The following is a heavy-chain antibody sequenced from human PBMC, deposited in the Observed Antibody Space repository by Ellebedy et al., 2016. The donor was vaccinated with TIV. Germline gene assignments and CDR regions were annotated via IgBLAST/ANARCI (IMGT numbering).Heavy chain of an antibody. CDR2: IGNSGNT. J-gene: IGHJ4*02. Sequence: MPSETLSLTCTVPGGSISSSSYYWNWIRQPTGKGLEWIGSIGNSGNTYYNPSLKSRVTISADTSRNQFSLKVTSGPAADTAVYFCARVKGEPGIAVVGLVDWGQGTLVTVSS. V-gene: IGHV4-39*07. D-gene: IGHD6-19*01. CDR3: ARVKGEPGIAVVGLVD. CDR1: GGSISSSSYY.